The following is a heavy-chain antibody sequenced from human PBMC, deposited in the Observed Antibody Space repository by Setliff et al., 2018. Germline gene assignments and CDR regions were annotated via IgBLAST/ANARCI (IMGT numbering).Heavy chain of an antibody. Sequence: ASVKVSCKVSGSSFTGHNLHWVRQAPGQGLEWMGWINPDSGDTHSPQKFQGRVTMTRDTPMSTVYMELTRLTSDDTAVYYCVRQDILTSYYMFDYWGQGTLVTVSS. CDR1: GSSFTGHN. CDR2: INPDSGDT. D-gene: IGHD3-9*01. CDR3: VRQDILTSYYMFDY. J-gene: IGHJ4*02. V-gene: IGHV1-2*02.